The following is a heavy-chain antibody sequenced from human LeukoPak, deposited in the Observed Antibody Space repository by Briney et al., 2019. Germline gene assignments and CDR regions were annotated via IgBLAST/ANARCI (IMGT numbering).Heavy chain of an antibody. D-gene: IGHD3-10*01. CDR3: AQTVLLWFGEVGNWFDP. V-gene: IGHV1-3*01. CDR1: GYTFTSYA. Sequence: ASVKVSCKASGYTFTSYAMHWVRQAPGQRLEWMGWINAGNGNTKYSQKFQGRVTITRDTSASTAYMELSSLRSEDTAVYYCAQTVLLWFGEVGNWFDPWGQGTLVTVSS. J-gene: IGHJ5*02. CDR2: INAGNGNT.